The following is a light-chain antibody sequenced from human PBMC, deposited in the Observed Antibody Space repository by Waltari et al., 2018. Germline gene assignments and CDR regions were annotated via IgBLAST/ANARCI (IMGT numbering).Light chain of an antibody. V-gene: IGKV3-20*01. Sequence: EIVLTQSPGTLSLSPGERATLTCRARHYVDNNYLPWFQHKAGQSPRLLIYGASRRATGIPDRFSGSGSGTDFTLIISSLEPEDSAVYYCQQYGTSQGTFGQGTKVEI. CDR2: GAS. CDR3: QQYGTSQGT. J-gene: IGKJ1*01. CDR1: HYVDNNY.